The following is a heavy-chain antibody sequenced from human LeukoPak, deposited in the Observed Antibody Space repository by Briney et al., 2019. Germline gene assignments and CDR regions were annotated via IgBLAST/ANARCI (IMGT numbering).Heavy chain of an antibody. Sequence: PSETLSLTCTVSGASISGYYWTWIRQPPGKGLEWIGYIYNSGSTNYNPSLKSRVAISVDTSKNQVSLRLSSVTAADTAVYYCARGGSIVGATPHDAFDIWGQGTVVTVS. CDR3: ARGGSIVGATPHDAFDI. D-gene: IGHD1-26*01. V-gene: IGHV4-59*01. J-gene: IGHJ3*02. CDR1: GASISGYY. CDR2: IYNSGST.